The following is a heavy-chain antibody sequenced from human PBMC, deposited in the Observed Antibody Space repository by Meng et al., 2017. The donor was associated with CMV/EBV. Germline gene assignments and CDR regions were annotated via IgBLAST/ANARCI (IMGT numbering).Heavy chain of an antibody. CDR3: ARDRLVRDTIFGVDYYGMDV. V-gene: IGHV3-43D*03. Sequence: GESLKISCAASGFTFDDYAMHWVRQAPGKGLEWVSLISWDGGSTYYADSVKGRFTISRDNSKNSLYLQMNSLRAEDTAVYYCARDRLVRDTIFGVDYYGMDVWGQGTTVTVSS. J-gene: IGHJ6*02. CDR2: ISWDGGST. D-gene: IGHD3-3*01. CDR1: GFTFDDYA.